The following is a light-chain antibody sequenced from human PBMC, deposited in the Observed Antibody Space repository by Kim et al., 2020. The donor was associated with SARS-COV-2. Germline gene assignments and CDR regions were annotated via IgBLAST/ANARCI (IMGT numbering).Light chain of an antibody. CDR1: QDITTA. CDR2: DVS. V-gene: IGKV1D-13*01. J-gene: IGKJ1*01. Sequence: GDRVTITCRASQDITTALAWYQQKPGKTPKLLMYDVSTLESGVPSRFSGSGSGTDFTLTIGSLQPEDFATYYCQQFKNYPRTFGQVTKVDIK. CDR3: QQFKNYPRT.